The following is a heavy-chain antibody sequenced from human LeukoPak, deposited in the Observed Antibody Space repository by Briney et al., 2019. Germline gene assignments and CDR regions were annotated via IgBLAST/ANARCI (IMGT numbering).Heavy chain of an antibody. CDR2: ISSSSSYI. CDR3: ARLSGPGSGWTTLDF. Sequence: GGSLRLSCAASGFTFSSFGMNWVRQAPGKGLEWVSSISSSSSYIYYADSVKGRFTISRDTAKKSLYLQMNSLRAEDTALYYCARLSGPGSGWTTLDFWGQGTLVTVSS. V-gene: IGHV3-21*04. D-gene: IGHD6-19*01. J-gene: IGHJ4*02. CDR1: GFTFSSFG.